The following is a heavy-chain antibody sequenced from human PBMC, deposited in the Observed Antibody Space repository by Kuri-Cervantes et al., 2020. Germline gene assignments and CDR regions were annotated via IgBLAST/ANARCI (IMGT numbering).Heavy chain of an antibody. CDR1: GFTFSSYG. D-gene: IGHD5-18*01. CDR2: VSDDGSNR. J-gene: IGHJ4*02. Sequence: GESLKISCAASGFTFSSYGMHWVRQAPGKGLEWVAVVSDDGSNRIYADSVKGRFTISKDNSKNTLYLQMNSLRAEDTAVYYCAKEGTAMVTGFDYWGQGTLVTVSS. V-gene: IGHV3-30*18. CDR3: AKEGTAMVTGFDY.